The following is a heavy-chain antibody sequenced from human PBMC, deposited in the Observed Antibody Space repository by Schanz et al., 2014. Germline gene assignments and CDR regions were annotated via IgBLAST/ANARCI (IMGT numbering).Heavy chain of an antibody. CDR1: GFTFSSYW. D-gene: IGHD2-2*01. CDR3: ARSTSMYVLQ. Sequence: EVQLVESGGGLVQPGGSLRLSCAASGFTFSSYWMSWVRQTPGNGLDWVANIKQDETESSYVDSVKDRFTISRDNAKNALYLQMNSLRAEDTAVYYCARSTSMYVLQWGQGTRVTVSS. CDR2: IKQDETES. V-gene: IGHV3-7*01. J-gene: IGHJ1*01.